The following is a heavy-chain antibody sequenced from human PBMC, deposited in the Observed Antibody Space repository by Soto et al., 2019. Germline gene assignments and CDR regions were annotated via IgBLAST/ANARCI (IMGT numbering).Heavy chain of an antibody. Sequence: QVQLVESGGGVVQPGRSLRLSCAASGFTFSSYAMHWVRQAPGKGLEWVAVISYDGSNKYYADSVKGRFIISRDNSKNTLYLQMNSLRAEDTAVYYCARSGEARGGGYYYGMDVWGQGTTVTVSS. V-gene: IGHV3-30-3*01. D-gene: IGHD7-27*01. CDR3: ARSGEARGGGYYYGMDV. CDR2: ISYDGSNK. J-gene: IGHJ6*02. CDR1: GFTFSSYA.